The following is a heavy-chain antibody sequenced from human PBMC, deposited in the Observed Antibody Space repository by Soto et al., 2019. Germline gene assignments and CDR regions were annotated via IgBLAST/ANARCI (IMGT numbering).Heavy chain of an antibody. J-gene: IGHJ6*02. CDR2: ISYDGNNK. D-gene: IGHD3-10*01. V-gene: IGHV3-30*18. CDR1: GFTFSTYG. CDR3: AKEGVQLLHYYYGMDV. Sequence: GGSLRLSCAASGFTFSTYGMHWVHQAPGKGLEWVAVISYDGNNKYYADSVKGRFTISRDNSKNTLYLQMNSLRAEDTAVYYCAKEGVQLLHYYYGMDVWGQGTTVTVSS.